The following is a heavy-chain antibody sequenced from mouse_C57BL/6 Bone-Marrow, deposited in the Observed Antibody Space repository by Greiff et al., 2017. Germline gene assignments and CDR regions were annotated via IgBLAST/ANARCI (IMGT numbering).Heavy chain of an antibody. CDR3: AREDYDYAGFAY. D-gene: IGHD2-4*01. V-gene: IGHV4-1*01. CDR1: GIDFSRYW. Sequence: EASGIDFSRYWMSWVRRAPGKGLEWIGEINPDSSTINYAPSLKDKFIISRDNAKNTLYLQMSKVRSEDTALYYCAREDYDYAGFAYWGQGTLVTVSA. CDR2: INPDSSTI. J-gene: IGHJ3*01.